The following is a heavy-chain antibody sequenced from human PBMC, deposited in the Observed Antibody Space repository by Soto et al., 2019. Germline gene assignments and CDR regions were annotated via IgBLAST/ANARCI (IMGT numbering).Heavy chain of an antibody. J-gene: IGHJ4*02. V-gene: IGHV1-24*01. D-gene: IGHD3-22*01. Sequence: GASVKVSCKVSGYTLTELSMHWVRQAPGKGLEWMGGFDPEDGETIYAQKFQGRVTMTEDTSTDTAYMELRSLRSEDTAVYYCASQALSFSGYYYDFDYWVQGTMVTVSS. CDR1: GYTLTELS. CDR2: FDPEDGET. CDR3: ASQALSFSGYYYDFDY.